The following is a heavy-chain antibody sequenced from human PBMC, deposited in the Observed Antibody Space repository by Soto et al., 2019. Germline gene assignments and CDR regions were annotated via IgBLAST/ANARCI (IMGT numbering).Heavy chain of an antibody. CDR1: GYTLTELS. CDR3: ATDRGSSWHGWYGKLTGWFDP. D-gene: IGHD6-13*01. Sequence: QVQLVQSGAEVKKPGASVKVSCKVSGYTLTELSMHWVRQAPGKGLEWMGGFDPEDGETIYAQKFQGRVTMTEDTSTEAAYMELSSLRSEDTAVYYCATDRGSSWHGWYGKLTGWFDPWGQGTLVTVSS. V-gene: IGHV1-24*01. CDR2: FDPEDGET. J-gene: IGHJ5*02.